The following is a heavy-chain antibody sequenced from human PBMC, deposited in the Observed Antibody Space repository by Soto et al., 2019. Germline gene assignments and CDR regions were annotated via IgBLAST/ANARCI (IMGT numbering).Heavy chain of an antibody. V-gene: IGHV4-39*01. Sequence: LSETLSLTCTVSGGSISSSSHYWGWIRQPPGKGLEWIGSIYYSGSTYYNPSLKSRVTISVDTSKNQFSLKVTSLTAADTAVYYCASRDPGTSVDYWGQGTLVTVSS. CDR1: GGSISSSSHY. CDR2: IYYSGST. CDR3: ASRDPGTSVDY. J-gene: IGHJ4*02. D-gene: IGHD1-7*01.